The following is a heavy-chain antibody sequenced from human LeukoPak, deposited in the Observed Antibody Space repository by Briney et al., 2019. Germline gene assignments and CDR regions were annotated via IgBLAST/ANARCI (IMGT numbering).Heavy chain of an antibody. CDR2: IYYSGST. J-gene: IGHJ5*02. D-gene: IGHD3-22*01. V-gene: IGHV4-59*08. Sequence: SETLSLTCTVSGGSISSYYWSWIRQPPGKGLEWIGYIYYSGSTNYNPSLKSRVTMSVDTSKNQFSLKLSSVTAADTAVYYCARHAPAYYYDSTGGFDPWGQGTLVTVSS. CDR3: ARHAPAYYYDSTGGFDP. CDR1: GGSISSYY.